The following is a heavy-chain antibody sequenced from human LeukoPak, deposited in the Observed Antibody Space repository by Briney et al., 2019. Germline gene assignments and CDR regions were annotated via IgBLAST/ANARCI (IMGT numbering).Heavy chain of an antibody. CDR2: INPNSGGT. CDR1: GYTFTDYY. J-gene: IGHJ4*02. V-gene: IGHV1-2*02. CDR3: ARDPSSGWSRGLDY. D-gene: IGHD6-19*01. Sequence: ASVKVSCKASGYTFTDYYMHWVRQAPGQGLEWMGWINPNSGGTNYAQKFQGRVTMTRDTSIGTVYMELNILRSDDTAVYYCARDPSSGWSRGLDYWGQGTLVTVSS.